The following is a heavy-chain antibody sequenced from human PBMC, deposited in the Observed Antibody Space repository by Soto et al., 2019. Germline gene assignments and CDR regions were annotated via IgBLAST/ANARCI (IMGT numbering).Heavy chain of an antibody. Sequence: PGGSLRLSCAASGFTFSSYAMSWVRQAPGKGLEWVSAISGSGGSTYYADSVKGRFTISRDNSKNTLYLQMNSLRAEDTAVYYCAKAPTYYYSSSGYYFYWGQXTLVTVSS. CDR1: GFTFSSYA. CDR3: AKAPTYYYSSSGYYFY. D-gene: IGHD3-22*01. V-gene: IGHV3-23*01. CDR2: ISGSGGST. J-gene: IGHJ4*02.